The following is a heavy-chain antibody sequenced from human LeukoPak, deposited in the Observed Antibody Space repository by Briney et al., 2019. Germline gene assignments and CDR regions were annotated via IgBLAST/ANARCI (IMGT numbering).Heavy chain of an antibody. J-gene: IGHJ4*02. Sequence: TFSXXXXXXVXQXXXXGXXXXGRIIPIFGTANYAQKFQGRVTITTDESTSTAYMELSSLRSEDTAVYYCARAQVNYDSSGYGYWGQGTLVTVSS. D-gene: IGHD3-22*01. CDR2: IIPIFGTA. V-gene: IGHV1-69*05. CDR1: TFSXXX. CDR3: ARAQVNYDSSGYGY.